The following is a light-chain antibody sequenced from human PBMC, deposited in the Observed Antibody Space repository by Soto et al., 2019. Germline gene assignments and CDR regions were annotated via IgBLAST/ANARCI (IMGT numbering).Light chain of an antibody. CDR2: EVS. CDR1: QGLVNSDGNIY. CDR3: MQGTHWPLT. J-gene: IGKJ4*01. Sequence: DVVMTQSPLSLPVTLGQPASISCTSSQGLVNSDGNIYLNWFQQRPGQSPRRLIYEVSKRDSGVPDRFSGSGSGTDFTLKISRVEAEDVGVYYCMQGTHWPLTFGGGTKVDIK. V-gene: IGKV2-30*01.